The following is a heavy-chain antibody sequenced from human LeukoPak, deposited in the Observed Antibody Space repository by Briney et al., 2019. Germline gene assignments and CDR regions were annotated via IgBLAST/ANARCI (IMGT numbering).Heavy chain of an antibody. D-gene: IGHD6-19*01. J-gene: IGHJ6*02. CDR3: ARGLGSSGWRASVYYYYYGMDV. V-gene: IGHV1-8*01. Sequence: EASVKVSCKASGYTFASYDINWVRQATGQGLEWMGWMNPNSGNTGYAQKFQVRVTMTRNTSISTAYMELSSLRSEDTAVYYCARGLGSSGWRASVYYYYYGMDVWGQGTTVTVSS. CDR1: GYTFASYD. CDR2: MNPNSGNT.